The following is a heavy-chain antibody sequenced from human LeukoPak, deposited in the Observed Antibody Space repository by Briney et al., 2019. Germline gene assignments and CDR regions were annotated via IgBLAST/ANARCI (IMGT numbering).Heavy chain of an antibody. Sequence: SETLSLTCTVSGGSISSYYWSWIRQAAGKGLEWIGRIHASGRTDYNPSLRSRVTMSLDTSKNQFSLKLSSVTAADTAFYYCARDLIIPPFNWFDPWGQGTLVTVSS. J-gene: IGHJ5*02. V-gene: IGHV4-4*07. CDR1: GGSISSYY. D-gene: IGHD2-8*01. CDR2: IHASGRT. CDR3: ARDLIIPPFNWFDP.